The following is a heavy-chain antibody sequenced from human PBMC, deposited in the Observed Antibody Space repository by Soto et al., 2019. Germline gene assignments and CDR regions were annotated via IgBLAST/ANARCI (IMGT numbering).Heavy chain of an antibody. CDR1: GFAFRSHG. V-gene: IGHV3-30*03. Sequence: QVQVVESGGGVVQPGGSLRLSCVASGFAFRSHGMHWARQAPGKGPEWVAGVSFDGNTRNYADSVKGRFTISRDTSRNTLYLHMNSLRPEDTAVYYCARDVLPRYSDSRASWGAGTQVTVSS. D-gene: IGHD4-17*01. CDR3: ARDVLPRYSDSRAS. CDR2: VSFDGNTR. J-gene: IGHJ5*01.